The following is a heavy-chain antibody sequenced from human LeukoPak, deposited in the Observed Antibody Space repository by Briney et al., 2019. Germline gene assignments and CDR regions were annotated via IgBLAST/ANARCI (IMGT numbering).Heavy chain of an antibody. Sequence: GGSLRLSCAASGFTFSSYAMHWVRQAPGKGLEWVAVISYDGSNKYYADSVKGRFTISRDNSKNTLYLQMNSLRAEDTAVYYCARDGPTVTTNDSSSFDYWGQGTLVTVSS. CDR2: ISYDGSNK. CDR1: GFTFSSYA. D-gene: IGHD4-17*01. V-gene: IGHV3-30-3*01. CDR3: ARDGPTVTTNDSSSFDY. J-gene: IGHJ4*02.